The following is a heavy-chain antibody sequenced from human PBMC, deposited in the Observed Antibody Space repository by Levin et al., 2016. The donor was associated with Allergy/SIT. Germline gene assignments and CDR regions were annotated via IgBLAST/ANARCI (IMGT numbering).Heavy chain of an antibody. CDR2: ISAYNGNT. V-gene: IGHV1-18*01. CDR1: GGTFSSYA. D-gene: IGHD4-23*01. Sequence: ASVKVSCKASGGTFSSYAISWVRQAPGQGLEWMGWISAYNGNTNYAQKLQGRVTMTTDTSTSTAYMELRSLRSEDTAVYYCAREGDGGNSGGAFDIWGQGTMVTVSS. CDR3: AREGDGGNSGGAFDI. J-gene: IGHJ3*02.